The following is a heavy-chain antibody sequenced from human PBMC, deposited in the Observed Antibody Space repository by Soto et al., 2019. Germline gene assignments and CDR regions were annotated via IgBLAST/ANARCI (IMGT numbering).Heavy chain of an antibody. V-gene: IGHV3-21*01. J-gene: IGHJ4*02. CDR1: GFTFSTST. CDR2: ISSSSTYT. CDR3: ARVGSPGYCSGGYCPPPDY. D-gene: IGHD2-15*01. Sequence: GSLRLSCXASGFTFSTSTMNWVRQAPGQGLEWVSSISSSSTYTYYAASVKGRFTISRDNAKNSLYLQMNSLRAEDTAVYYCARVGSPGYCSGGYCPPPDYWGQGTLVTVSS.